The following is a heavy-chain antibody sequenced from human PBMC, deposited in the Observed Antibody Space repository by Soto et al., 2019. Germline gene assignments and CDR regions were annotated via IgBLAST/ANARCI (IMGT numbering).Heavy chain of an antibody. CDR2: VYHNGST. J-gene: IGHJ4*02. CDR3: AMTSTSGTRFDY. V-gene: IGHV4-4*02. Sequence: QVQLQESGPGLVKPSGTLSLTCAVSGGSISTSNWWSWVRQPPGKGLEWIGEVYHNGSTNYNPSFKSRLAMSVDKSTNQFSLKLNSVTAADTALYYCAMTSTSGTRFDYWGQGSLVTVSS. D-gene: IGHD1-1*01. CDR1: GGSISTSNW.